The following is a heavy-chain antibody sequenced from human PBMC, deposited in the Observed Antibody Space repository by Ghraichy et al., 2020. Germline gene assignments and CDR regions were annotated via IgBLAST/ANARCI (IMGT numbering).Heavy chain of an antibody. V-gene: IGHV3-11*06. CDR2: ISSSSSYT. Sequence: GGSLRLSCAASGFTFSDYYMSWIRQAPGKGLEWVSYISSSSSYTNYADSVKGRFTISRDNAKNSLYLQMNSLRAEDTAVYYCARDVPNQDYGEGNWFDPWGQGTLVTVSS. CDR3: ARDVPNQDYGEGNWFDP. J-gene: IGHJ5*02. D-gene: IGHD4-17*01. CDR1: GFTFSDYY.